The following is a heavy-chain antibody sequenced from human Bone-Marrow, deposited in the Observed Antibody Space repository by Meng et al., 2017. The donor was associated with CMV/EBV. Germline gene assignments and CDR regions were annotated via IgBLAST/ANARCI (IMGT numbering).Heavy chain of an antibody. CDR3: TRDSDGNFDL. V-gene: IGHV3-53*01. Sequence: GGSLRLSCAASGFTVSRNFMSWVRQAPGKGLEWVSVIYSGGSTYYADSVKGRFTISRDNSKNTLYLQMNSPRAEDTAVYYSTRDSDGNFDLWGQGTPVTVSS. J-gene: IGHJ5*02. D-gene: IGHD4-23*01. CDR1: GFTVSRNF. CDR2: IYSGGST.